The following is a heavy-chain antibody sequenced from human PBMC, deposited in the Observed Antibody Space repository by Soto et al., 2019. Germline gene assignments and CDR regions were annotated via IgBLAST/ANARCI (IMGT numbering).Heavy chain of an antibody. D-gene: IGHD6-19*01. CDR3: AHRYRSGWCDY. CDR1: GFSLSTDGVA. Sequence: QITLKESGPTLVKPTQTLMLTCTFSGFSLSTDGVAVGWIRQPPGKALEWLGLIYWDDDKRYSPSLNNRLTITKDTSKNQVVLTMTNMDPVDTATYYCAHRYRSGWCDYWGQGTLVTVSS. V-gene: IGHV2-5*02. J-gene: IGHJ4*02. CDR2: IYWDDDK.